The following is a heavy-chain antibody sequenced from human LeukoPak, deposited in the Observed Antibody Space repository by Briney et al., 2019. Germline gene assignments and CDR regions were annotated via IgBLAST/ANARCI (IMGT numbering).Heavy chain of an antibody. J-gene: IGHJ4*02. CDR1: GGSISSSYW. CDR3: ATGVHGIAAAGDYYFDY. Sequence: PSETLSLTCGVSGGSISSSYWWSWVRQPPGKGLEWIGEIYHSGSTNYNPSLKSRVTISMDKSKNQFSLNLSSVTAADTAVYYCATGVHGIAAAGDYYFDYWGQGTLVTVSS. V-gene: IGHV4-4*02. CDR2: IYHSGST. D-gene: IGHD6-13*01.